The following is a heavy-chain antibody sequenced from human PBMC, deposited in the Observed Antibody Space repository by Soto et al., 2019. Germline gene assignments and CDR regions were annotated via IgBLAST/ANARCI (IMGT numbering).Heavy chain of an antibody. D-gene: IGHD6-19*01. CDR1: GGRLRSYA. V-gene: IGHV1-69*01. J-gene: IGHJ6*02. Sequence: GGRLRSYAISWVRQAPGQGLEWMGGIIPIFGTANYAQKFQGRVTITADESTSTAYMELSSLRSEDTAVYYCARVGAVAGNYYYGMDVWGQGTTVTVSS. CDR2: IIPIFGTA. CDR3: ARVGAVAGNYYYGMDV.